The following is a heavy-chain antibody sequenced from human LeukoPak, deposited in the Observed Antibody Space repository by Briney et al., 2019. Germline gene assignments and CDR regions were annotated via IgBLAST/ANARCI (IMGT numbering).Heavy chain of an antibody. V-gene: IGHV3-66*01. Sequence: PGGSLRLSCAASGFTVSSSYMSWVRQAPGKGLEWLSIIYAGGNTYSADSVKGRFTISRDNSRNTVYLQMNNLRDDDTAVYYCARGQTDLLRNYFDYWGPGTPVTVSS. CDR3: ARGQTDLLRNYFDY. J-gene: IGHJ4*02. CDR2: IYAGGNT. CDR1: GFTVSSSY.